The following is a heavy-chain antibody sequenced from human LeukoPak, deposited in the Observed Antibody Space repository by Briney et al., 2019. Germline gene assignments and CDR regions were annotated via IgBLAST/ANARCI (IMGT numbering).Heavy chain of an antibody. CDR2: ISYDGRKK. D-gene: IGHD6-6*01. J-gene: IGHJ4*02. CDR1: GFTFSSYA. Sequence: GGSLRLSCAASGFTFSSYAMHWVRQAPGKGLEWATVISYDGRKKYYADSVKGRFTISRDDSKNTLYLQMNSLRAEDTAVYYCARDKYRIAARNFDYWGQGTLVTVSS. CDR3: ARDKYRIAARNFDY. V-gene: IGHV3-30*04.